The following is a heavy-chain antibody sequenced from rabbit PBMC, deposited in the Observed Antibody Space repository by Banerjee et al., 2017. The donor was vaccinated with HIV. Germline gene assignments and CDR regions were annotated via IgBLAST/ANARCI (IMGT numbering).Heavy chain of an antibody. J-gene: IGHJ2*01. CDR1: GFTISSGY. CDR2: IHAGDGGT. D-gene: IGHD1-1*01. CDR3: ARRYASDSGDYPTAFDL. V-gene: IGHV1S7*01. Sequence: QLVESRGGLVQPGESLTLSCKASGFTISSGYWIDWVRQAPGKGLEWIGTIHAGDGGTYYASWVNGRFTISSDNAQNTVDLQMNSLTAADTATYFCARRYASDSGDYPTAFDLWGQGTLVTVS.